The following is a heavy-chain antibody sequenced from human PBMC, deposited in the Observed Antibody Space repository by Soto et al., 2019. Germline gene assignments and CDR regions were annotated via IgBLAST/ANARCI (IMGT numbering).Heavy chain of an antibody. CDR2: ISGSGGST. CDR3: PKSKAVVVAGNIDC. D-gene: IGHD2-15*01. V-gene: IGHV3-23*01. Sequence: GVSLRLSCAASGFTFSSYAMSWVRQAPGKGLEWVSAISGSGGSTYYADSVKGRFTISRDNSKNTLYLQMNSLRAEDTAVYYCPKSKAVVVAGNIDCWGQGNLVSAPS. CDR1: GFTFSSYA. J-gene: IGHJ4*02.